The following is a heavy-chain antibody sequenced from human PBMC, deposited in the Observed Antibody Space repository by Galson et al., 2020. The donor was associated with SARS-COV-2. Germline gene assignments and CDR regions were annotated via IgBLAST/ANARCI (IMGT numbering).Heavy chain of an antibody. CDR2: IYYSGST. Sequence: ASETLSLTCTVSGGSISSYYWSWIRQPPGKGLEWIGYIYYSGSTNYNPSLKSRVTISVDTSKNQFSLKLSSVTAADTAVYYCARDPPFIVGANRVYYGMDVWGQGTTVTVSS. D-gene: IGHD1-26*01. CDR1: GGSISSYY. V-gene: IGHV4-59*01. J-gene: IGHJ6*02. CDR3: ARDPPFIVGANRVYYGMDV.